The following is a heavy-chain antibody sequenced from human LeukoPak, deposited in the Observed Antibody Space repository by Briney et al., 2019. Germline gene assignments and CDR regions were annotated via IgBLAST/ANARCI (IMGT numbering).Heavy chain of an antibody. J-gene: IGHJ5*02. CDR1: GYTLTELS. V-gene: IGHV1-24*01. D-gene: IGHD3-3*01. Sequence: ASVKVSCKVSGYTLTELSMHWVRQAPGKGLELMGGFDPEDGETIYAQKFQGRVTMTEDTSTDTAYMELSSLRSEDAAVYYCATVPIFGVVIIHNWFDPWGQGTLVTVSS. CDR3: ATVPIFGVVIIHNWFDP. CDR2: FDPEDGET.